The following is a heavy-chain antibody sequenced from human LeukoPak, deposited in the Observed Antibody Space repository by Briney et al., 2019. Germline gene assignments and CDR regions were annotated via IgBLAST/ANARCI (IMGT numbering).Heavy chain of an antibody. D-gene: IGHD3-10*01. CDR2: INHSGGT. CDR1: DGVVSGSC. CDR3: ARVRKFGSAGFYNPPLSYFYGMDV. V-gene: IGHV4-34*01. J-gene: IGHJ6*02. Sequence: STPLPLTCGDYDGVVSGSCWSLIRRRPGKELEWIGEINHSGGTNYNPSLKSRVTISGDASMNQFSLKLNSVTAADTAVYYCARVRKFGSAGFYNPPLSYFYGMDVWGQETTVTVSS.